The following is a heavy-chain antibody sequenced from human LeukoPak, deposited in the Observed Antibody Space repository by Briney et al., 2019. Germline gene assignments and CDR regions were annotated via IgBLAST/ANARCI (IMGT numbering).Heavy chain of an antibody. J-gene: IGHJ5*02. Sequence: GGSLRLSCAASGFTFSSYSMNWVRQAPGKGLEWLSYISSSSSIIYYADSVKGRFTISRDNAKNSLYLQMNSLRPEDTAVYYCAKRRSTSCYDPWGQGTLVTVSS. D-gene: IGHD2-2*01. CDR2: ISSSSSII. CDR1: GFTFSSYS. V-gene: IGHV3-48*01. CDR3: AKRRSTSCYDP.